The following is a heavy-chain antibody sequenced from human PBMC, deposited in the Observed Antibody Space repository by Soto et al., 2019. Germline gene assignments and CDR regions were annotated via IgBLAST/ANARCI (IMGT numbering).Heavy chain of an antibody. Sequence: WTWLRQTPGKGLEWIGEIHHSGRTNYNPSLKSRVSISADTSKTQFSLNLTSVTAADTAVYYCARGECSSNYCFTRWALDIWGQGTVVTVSS. CDR3: ARGECSSNYCFTRWALDI. CDR2: IHHSGRT. D-gene: IGHD2-2*01. V-gene: IGHV4-34*01. J-gene: IGHJ3*02.